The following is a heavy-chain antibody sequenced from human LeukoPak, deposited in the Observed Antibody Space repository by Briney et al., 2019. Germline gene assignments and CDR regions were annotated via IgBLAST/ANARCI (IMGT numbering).Heavy chain of an antibody. V-gene: IGHV4-34*01. CDR1: GGSFSGYY. CDR2: INLSGST. J-gene: IGHJ4*02. D-gene: IGHD1-26*01. Sequence: SETLSLTCAVYGGSFSGYYWSWIRQPPGKGLEWIGEINLSGSTNYNPSLTSRITISVDTSKNQRSLELSSAAAADTGVYYCARDGVGATWYYFDCWGQASLISDPS. CDR3: ARDGVGATWYYFDC.